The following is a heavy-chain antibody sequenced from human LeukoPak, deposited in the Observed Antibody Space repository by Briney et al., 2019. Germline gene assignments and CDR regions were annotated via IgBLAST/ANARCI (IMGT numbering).Heavy chain of an antibody. CDR3: AKDWDVLLWFGEF. J-gene: IGHJ4*02. Sequence: GGTLRLSCAASGFTFSSYGMSWVRQAPGKGLEWVSAISGSGGSTYYADSVKGRFTISRDNSKNTLYLQMNSLRAEDTAVYYCAKDWDVLLWFGEFRGQGTLVTVSS. V-gene: IGHV3-23*01. D-gene: IGHD3-10*01. CDR1: GFTFSSYG. CDR2: ISGSGGST.